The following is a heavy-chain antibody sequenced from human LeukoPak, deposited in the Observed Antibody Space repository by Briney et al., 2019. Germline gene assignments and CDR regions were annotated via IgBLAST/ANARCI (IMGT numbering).Heavy chain of an antibody. V-gene: IGHV4-34*01. D-gene: IGHD3-10*01. CDR2: INHSGST. Sequence: SETLSLTCAVYGGSFSGYYWSWIRKPPGKGLEWIGEINHSGSTNYNPSLKSRVTISVDTSKNQFSLKLSSVTAADTAVYYCARDTYYYGSGKAYYGMDVWGQGTTVTVSS. CDR1: GGSFSGYY. J-gene: IGHJ6*02. CDR3: ARDTYYYGSGKAYYGMDV.